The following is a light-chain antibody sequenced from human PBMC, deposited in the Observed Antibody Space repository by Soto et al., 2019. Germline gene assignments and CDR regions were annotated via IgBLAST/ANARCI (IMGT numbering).Light chain of an antibody. CDR3: QKYNSYSWT. Sequence: DIHMTQSPSTLSASVGDRVTITCRASQTISSWLAWYQQKPGKAPKLLIYDSSNLQSGIPSRFSGSGSGTEFTLTISSLQPDDFATYYCQKYNSYSWTFGQGTKVEV. J-gene: IGKJ1*01. CDR1: QTISSW. CDR2: DSS. V-gene: IGKV1-5*01.